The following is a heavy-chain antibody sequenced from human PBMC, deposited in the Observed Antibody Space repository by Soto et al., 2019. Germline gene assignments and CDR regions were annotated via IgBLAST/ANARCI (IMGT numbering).Heavy chain of an antibody. CDR3: TTGPKYYYDTAPAY. CDR1: GFTFTNAW. D-gene: IGHD3-22*01. Sequence: GGSLRLSCAASGFTFTNAWMNWVRQAPGKGLEWVGRIKRKSDGGTTDYAAPVKGRFTISRDDSKNTLYLQMDSLKTEDTAMYYCTTGPKYYYDTAPAYWGQGILVTVSS. CDR2: IKRKSDGGTT. J-gene: IGHJ4*02. V-gene: IGHV3-15*07.